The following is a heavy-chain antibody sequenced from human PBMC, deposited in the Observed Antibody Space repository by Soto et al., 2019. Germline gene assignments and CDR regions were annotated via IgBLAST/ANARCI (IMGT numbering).Heavy chain of an antibody. Sequence: SETLPLTCAVYGGSFSGYYWNWIRQSPGKGLEWIGEINDSGSTNYNPSLESRVTMSVDTSKNQFSLSLNSVTAADTAVYYCARGTECSGGTCYPGYWGQGMLVTVSS. CDR3: ARGTECSGGTCYPGY. CDR2: INDSGST. CDR1: GGSFSGYY. D-gene: IGHD2-15*01. V-gene: IGHV4-34*01. J-gene: IGHJ4*02.